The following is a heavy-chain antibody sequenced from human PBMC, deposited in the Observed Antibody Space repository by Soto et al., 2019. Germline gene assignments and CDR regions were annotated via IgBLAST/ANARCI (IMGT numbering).Heavy chain of an antibody. V-gene: IGHV4-59*08. CDR3: AIYDFWSGYYIH. J-gene: IGHJ4*02. Sequence: SETLSLTCTVSGASISNFRWSWIRQLQRNGLEWIGYIYYSGNTYYNPSLKSRVIISLDTSKNQFSLKLSSVTAADTAVYYCAIYDFWSGYYIHWGQGTLVTAPQ. CDR1: GASISNFR. CDR2: IYYSGNT. D-gene: IGHD3-3*01.